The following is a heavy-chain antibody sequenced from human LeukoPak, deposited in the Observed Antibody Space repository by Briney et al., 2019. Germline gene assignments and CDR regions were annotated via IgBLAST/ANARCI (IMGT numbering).Heavy chain of an antibody. V-gene: IGHV4-39*01. D-gene: IGHD6-19*01. J-gene: IGHJ4*02. Sequence: SETLSLTCAVSGGSISTSDYYGGWIRQPPGKGLEWIGSIYYSGSTYYNPFVKSRLTISGDTSKNQFSLKLSSVTTADTAVYYCARHASGWYTDWGQGTLVTVSS. CDR2: IYYSGST. CDR1: GGSISTSDYY. CDR3: ARHASGWYTD.